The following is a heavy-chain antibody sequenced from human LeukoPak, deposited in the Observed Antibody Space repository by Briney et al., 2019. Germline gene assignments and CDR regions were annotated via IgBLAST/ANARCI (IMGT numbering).Heavy chain of an antibody. CDR1: GGSFSGYY. CDR2: INHSGST. J-gene: IGHJ4*02. V-gene: IGHV4-34*01. Sequence: SETLSLTCAVYGGSFSGYYWSWIRQPPGKGLEWIGEINHSGSTNYNPSLKSRVTISVDTSKNQFSLKLSSVTAADTAVYYCARSYDSSGYPGDYWGQGTLVTVSS. D-gene: IGHD3-22*01. CDR3: ARSYDSSGYPGDY.